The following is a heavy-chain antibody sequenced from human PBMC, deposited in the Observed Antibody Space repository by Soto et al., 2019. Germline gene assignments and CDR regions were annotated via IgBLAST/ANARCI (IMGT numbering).Heavy chain of an antibody. CDR1: GDSGTNDN. V-gene: IGHV4-4*07. Sequence: PSETLSLTCTVSGDSGTNDNWSWIRQPAGKGLEWIGRIYASGGATFNPSLQSRVTMSVDTSKSQLYLRLRSVTAADTAVYYCAREARGGYSGIFDYWGQGTLVTVS. CDR3: AREARGGYSGIFDY. D-gene: IGHD5-12*01. J-gene: IGHJ4*02. CDR2: IYASGGA.